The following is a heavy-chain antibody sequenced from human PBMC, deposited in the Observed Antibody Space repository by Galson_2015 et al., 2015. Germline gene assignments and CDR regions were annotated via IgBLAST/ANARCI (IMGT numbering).Heavy chain of an antibody. CDR3: AHRPNLGYCSSTSCFSNWFDP. J-gene: IGHJ5*02. CDR1: GFSLSTSGVG. D-gene: IGHD2-2*01. V-gene: IGHV2-5*02. CDR2: IYWDDDK. Sequence: PALVKPTQTLTLTCTFSGFSLSTSGVGVGWVRQPPGKALEWLALIYWDDDKRYSPSLKSRLTITKDTSKNQVVLTMTNMDPVDTATYYCAHRPNLGYCSSTSCFSNWFDPWGQGTLVTVSS.